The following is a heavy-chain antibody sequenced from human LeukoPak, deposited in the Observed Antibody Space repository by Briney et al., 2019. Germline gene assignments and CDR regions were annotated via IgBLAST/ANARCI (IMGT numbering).Heavy chain of an antibody. CDR3: AAGEPYVY. J-gene: IGHJ4*02. D-gene: IGHD1-14*01. Sequence: PGGSLRLSCVGSGFTSIAYALTWVRQAPGKGLEWVSAISISGSKTYYADSVKGRFTISRDNSENTLYLQMNSLRAEDTAVYFCAAGEPYVYWGQGALVTVSS. V-gene: IGHV3-23*01. CDR2: ISISGSKT. CDR1: GFTSIAYA.